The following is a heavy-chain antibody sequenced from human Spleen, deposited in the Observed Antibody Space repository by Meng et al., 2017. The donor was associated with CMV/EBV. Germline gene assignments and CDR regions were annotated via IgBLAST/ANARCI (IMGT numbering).Heavy chain of an antibody. CDR3: ARDRDVYQVPGVNVFNI. D-gene: IGHD2-8*01. J-gene: IGHJ3*02. CDR2: ISSSANYI. V-gene: IGHV3-21*01. Sequence: GESLKISCAASGFTFSAYTMHWVRQAPGKGLEWVSSISSSANYIYYADSMKGRFTVSRDNAKNSLFLQMNSLGAEDTAVYYCARDRDVYQVPGVNVFNICGQGTVVTVS. CDR1: GFTFSAYT.